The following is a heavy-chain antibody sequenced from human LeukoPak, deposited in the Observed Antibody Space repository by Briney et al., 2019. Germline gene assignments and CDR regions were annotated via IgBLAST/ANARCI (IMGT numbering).Heavy chain of an antibody. Sequence: GASVKVSCKASGYTFIGFYVHWVRQASGQGPEWLGWINPNRGGTVYAKKFQGRVTMTRDTSIDTAYMELSRLRSDDTAVYYCAKSLGRTGDTYGPYNYYYIDVWGTGTTVTVS. D-gene: IGHD5-18*01. J-gene: IGHJ6*03. CDR2: INPNRGGT. CDR3: AKSLGRTGDTYGPYNYYYIDV. V-gene: IGHV1-2*02. CDR1: GYTFIGFY.